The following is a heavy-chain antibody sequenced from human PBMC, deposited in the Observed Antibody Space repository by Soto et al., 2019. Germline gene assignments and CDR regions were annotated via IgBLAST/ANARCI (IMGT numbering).Heavy chain of an antibody. Sequence: QVQLVQSGAEVKKPGSSVKVSCKASGGTFSSYSINWVRQAPGQGLEWMGEIIPIFGTANYAQKFQGRVTIAADESTSTAYMELSSLRSEDAAVYYCARDGGRHSGGIDYWGQGTLVTVSS. V-gene: IGHV1-69*01. J-gene: IGHJ4*02. CDR2: IIPIFGTA. D-gene: IGHD1-26*01. CDR3: ARDGGRHSGGIDY. CDR1: GGTFSSYS.